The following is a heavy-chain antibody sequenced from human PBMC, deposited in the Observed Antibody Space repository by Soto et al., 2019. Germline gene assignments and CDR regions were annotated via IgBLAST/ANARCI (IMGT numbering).Heavy chain of an antibody. CDR3: VRGEGSYDFEEFTDYYYYYGMDV. CDR2: IIPIFGTA. CDR1: GGTFSSYA. V-gene: IGHV1-69*01. J-gene: IGHJ6*02. Sequence: QVQLVQSGAEVKKPGSSVKVSCKASGGTFSSYAISWVRQAPGQGLEWMGGIIPIFGTANYAQKFQGRVTITADESTSTAYMELSSLRSEDTAVYYCVRGEGSYDFEEFTDYYYYYGMDVWGQGTTVTVSS. D-gene: IGHD3-3*01.